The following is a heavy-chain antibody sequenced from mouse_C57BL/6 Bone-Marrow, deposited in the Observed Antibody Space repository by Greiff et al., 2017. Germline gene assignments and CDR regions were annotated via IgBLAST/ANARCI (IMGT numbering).Heavy chain of an antibody. D-gene: IGHD1-1*01. J-gene: IGHJ3*01. Sequence: VQLQQSGPVLVKPGASVKLSCKASGYTFTDYYMNWVKQSHGKSLEWIGVINPYNGGTSYNQKFKGKATLTVDKSSSTAYMELNSLTSEDSAVYYCARLSDNYGCAYWGQGTLVTVSA. CDR3: ARLSDNYGCAY. CDR2: INPYNGGT. CDR1: GYTFTDYY. V-gene: IGHV1-19*01.